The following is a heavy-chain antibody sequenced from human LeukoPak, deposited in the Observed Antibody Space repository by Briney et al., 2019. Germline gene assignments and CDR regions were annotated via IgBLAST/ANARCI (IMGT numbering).Heavy chain of an antibody. Sequence: GGSLRLSCAASGFTFSDYYMSWIRQAPGKGLEWVSYISSSGTTIYYADSVKGRFTISRDNAKNSLYLQMNSLRAEGTAVYYCAREGGDCSSTTCDNDAFDIWGQGTMVTVSS. CDR1: GFTFSDYY. CDR3: AREGGDCSSTTCDNDAFDI. CDR2: ISSSGTTI. V-gene: IGHV3-11*01. D-gene: IGHD2-2*01. J-gene: IGHJ3*02.